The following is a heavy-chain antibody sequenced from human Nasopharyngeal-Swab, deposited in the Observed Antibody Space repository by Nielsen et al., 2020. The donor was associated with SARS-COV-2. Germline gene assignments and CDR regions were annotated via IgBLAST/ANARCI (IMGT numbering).Heavy chain of an antibody. V-gene: IGHV3-69-1*02. D-gene: IGHD2-2*01. CDR3: ARASTDCSSTSCPYYYYYYMDV. CDR2: ITSGNSV. Sequence: VREAPGKGLQWISYITSGNSVQYADSVRGRFTISRDNAKNSLYLQMNSLRAEDTAVYYCARASTDCSSTSCPYYYYYYMDVWGKGTTVTVSS. J-gene: IGHJ6*03.